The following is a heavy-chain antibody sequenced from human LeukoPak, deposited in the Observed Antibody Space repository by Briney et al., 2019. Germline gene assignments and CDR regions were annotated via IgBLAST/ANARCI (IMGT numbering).Heavy chain of an antibody. CDR1: SDSNSGGGYF. CDR2: IRHPGST. J-gene: IGHJ6*03. V-gene: IGHV4-31*03. D-gene: IGHD1-26*01. Sequence: PSDTQTLTCTVSSDSNSGGGYFWSWSSKPPGKGLDWITHIRHPGSTRDNPSFRGRVATSLDTSTNQFSLTLSSGTAADTAVYFCARTSHYSATTGGPYMDVWGQGTTVTVSS. CDR3: ARTSHYSATTGGPYMDV.